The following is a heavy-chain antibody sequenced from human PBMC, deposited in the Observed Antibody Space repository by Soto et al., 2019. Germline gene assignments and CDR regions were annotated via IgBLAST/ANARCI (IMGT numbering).Heavy chain of an antibody. J-gene: IGHJ3*02. CDR2: IYFRGNT. Sequence: PSETLSLTCSVSGDSISRIDYYWTWIRQHPEKGLEWIGSIYFRGNTYYSPSLESRLTISVDTSKNQFSLKLTSVTAADTAVYYCAREGGSYDSGGYLIRGAFDIWGQGTMVT. V-gene: IGHV4-31*03. CDR1: GDSISRIDYY. CDR3: AREGGSYDSGGYLIRGAFDI. D-gene: IGHD3-22*01.